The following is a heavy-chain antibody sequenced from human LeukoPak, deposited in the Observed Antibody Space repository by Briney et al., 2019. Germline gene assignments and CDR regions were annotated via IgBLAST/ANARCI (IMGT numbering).Heavy chain of an antibody. CDR3: TGRVTGYSSGYVY. Sequence: GGSLRLSCVASGITFSNYAVSWVRQAPEKGLDWVSVISGSAHKIRYADSVKGRFTISRDNSENIVYLQMNNLRAEDTAVYYCTGRVTGYSSGYVYWGQGTLVTVSS. CDR2: ISGSAHKI. D-gene: IGHD5-18*01. CDR1: GITFSNYA. J-gene: IGHJ4*02. V-gene: IGHV3-23*01.